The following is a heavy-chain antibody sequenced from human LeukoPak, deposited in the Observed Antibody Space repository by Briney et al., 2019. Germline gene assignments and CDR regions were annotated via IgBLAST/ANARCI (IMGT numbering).Heavy chain of an antibody. J-gene: IGHJ4*02. CDR3: ARTSGSYQHFGY. Sequence: SETLSLTCTVSGGSISSSSYYWGWIRQPPGKELEWIGSIYYSGSTYYNPSLKSRVNICVDTSTNQFSLKLSSVTAADTAVYYCARTSGSYQHFGYWGQGTLVTVSS. V-gene: IGHV4-39*01. CDR1: GGSISSSSYY. CDR2: IYYSGST. D-gene: IGHD1-26*01.